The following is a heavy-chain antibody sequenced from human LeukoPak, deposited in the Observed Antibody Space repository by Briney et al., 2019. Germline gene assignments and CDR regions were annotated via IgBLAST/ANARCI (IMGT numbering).Heavy chain of an antibody. CDR1: GGSISSSRDY. CDR3: ARRITGTTSDSYDY. CDR2: IYYSGST. Sequence: PSETLSLTCIVSGGSISSSRDYWAWIRQPPGEGLEWIANIYYSGSTYYSPSLKSRITISVDTSKNQFSLKLSSVTAADTALYYCARRITGTTSDSYDYWGQGTLVTVSS. V-gene: IGHV4-39*01. D-gene: IGHD1-20*01. J-gene: IGHJ4*02.